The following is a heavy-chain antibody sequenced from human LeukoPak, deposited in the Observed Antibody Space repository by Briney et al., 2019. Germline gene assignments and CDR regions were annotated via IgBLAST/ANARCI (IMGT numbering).Heavy chain of an antibody. CDR3: ARDRGKDYFDY. J-gene: IGHJ4*02. Sequence: PGRSLRFSCVASGFTFRNHCMHWVRQPPGKGLEWVAFIYYDGTNKNYIASVKGRFTISRDNSKTTLSLQMNSLRADDTAVCYCARDRGKDYFDYWGQGTLVTVSS. CDR1: GFTFRNHC. V-gene: IGHV3-33*01. CDR2: IYYDGTNK. D-gene: IGHD3-10*01.